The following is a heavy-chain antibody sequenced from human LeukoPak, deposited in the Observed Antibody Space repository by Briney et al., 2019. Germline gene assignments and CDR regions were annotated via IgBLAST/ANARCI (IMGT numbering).Heavy chain of an antibody. CDR1: GGSFSGHY. Sequence: SETLSLTCAVYGGSFSGHYWNCFRQSPGKGLEWIGEIHHSGSTDYNPSLKSRVTISGDTSKNQFSLKLSSVTAADTAVYYCVRDRGTTWGQGTLVTVSS. CDR3: VRDRGTT. V-gene: IGHV4-34*01. D-gene: IGHD2-2*01. CDR2: IHHSGST. J-gene: IGHJ4*02.